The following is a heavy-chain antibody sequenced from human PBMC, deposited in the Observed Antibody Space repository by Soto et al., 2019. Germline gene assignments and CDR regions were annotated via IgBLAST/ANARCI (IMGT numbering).Heavy chain of an antibody. D-gene: IGHD3-3*01. J-gene: IGHJ6*02. CDR1: GGPFISYA. V-gene: IGHV1-69*01. CDR3: ARGLRITIFGVAEMDV. CDR2: IIPIFGTA. Sequence: SVKVSCTTSGGPFISYAISWVRQAPGQGLEWMGGIIPIFGTANYAQKFQGRVTITADESTSTAYMELSSLRSEDTAVYYCARGLRITIFGVAEMDVWGQGTTVTVSS.